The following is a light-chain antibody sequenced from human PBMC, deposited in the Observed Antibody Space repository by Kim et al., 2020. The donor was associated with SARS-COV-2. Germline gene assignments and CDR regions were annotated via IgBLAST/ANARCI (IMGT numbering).Light chain of an antibody. V-gene: IGKV3-15*01. CDR3: QQYAYWPRT. CDR1: QSVSSN. J-gene: IGKJ1*01. Sequence: EIVMTQSPATLSVSPGERATLSCRASQSVSSNLVWYQQKPGQAPRLLIYGASTRATGIPARFSGSGSGTEFTLTISSLQSEDFAVYYCQQYAYWPRTFGQGTKVDIK. CDR2: GAS.